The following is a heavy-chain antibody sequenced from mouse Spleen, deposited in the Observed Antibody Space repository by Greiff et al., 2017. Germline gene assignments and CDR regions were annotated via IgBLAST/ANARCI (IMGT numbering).Heavy chain of an antibody. CDR1: GYSFTSYW. V-gene: IGHV1-5*01. CDR3: ARSGPAWYFDV. Sequence: EVQLQQSGTVLARPGASVKMSCKASGYSFTSYWMHWVKQRPGQGLEWIGAIYPGNSDTSYNQKFKGKAKLTAVTSASTAYMELSSLTNEDSAVYYCARSGPAWYFDVWGAGTTVTVSS. CDR2: IYPGNSDT. J-gene: IGHJ1*01.